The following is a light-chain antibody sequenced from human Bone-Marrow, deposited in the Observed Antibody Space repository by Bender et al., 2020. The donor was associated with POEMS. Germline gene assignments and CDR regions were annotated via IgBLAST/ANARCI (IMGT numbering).Light chain of an antibody. CDR2: DKN. CDR3: FSYRGTSTYVI. J-gene: IGLJ2*01. CDR1: SLRTYY. Sequence: SSELTQDPAVSVALGQTVRITCQGDSLRTYYASWYQQKPGQAPVLVMYDKNNRPSGIPDRFSGSKSGNTASLSISGLQTEDEAHYYCFSYRGTSTYVIVGGGTKLTVL. V-gene: IGLV3-19*01.